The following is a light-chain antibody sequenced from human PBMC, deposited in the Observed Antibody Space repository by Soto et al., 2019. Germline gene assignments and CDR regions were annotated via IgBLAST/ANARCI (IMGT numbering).Light chain of an antibody. V-gene: IGKV3-15*01. J-gene: IGKJ1*01. Sequence: EIVMTQSPATLSVSPGERATLSCRASQDVGSKLAWYQQKPGQAPRLLIYGATTRATGIPARFSGSGSGTEFTLTISSLQSEDFAVYYCQQYNNWPSWTFGQGTKVDIK. CDR1: QDVGSK. CDR3: QQYNNWPSWT. CDR2: GAT.